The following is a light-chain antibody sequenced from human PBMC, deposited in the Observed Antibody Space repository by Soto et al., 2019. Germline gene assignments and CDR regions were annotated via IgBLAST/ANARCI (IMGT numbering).Light chain of an antibody. V-gene: IGKV3-15*01. CDR1: RSVSSN. CDR3: QQYNNWPPYT. Sequence: EILMTQSPATLSVSPGERVTLSCRASRSVSSNLAWYQQKPGRAPRLLLYGASTRATGIPARFSGSGSGTEFTLTISSLQSEDFAVYYCQQYNNWPPYTFGQGTKLEIK. CDR2: GAS. J-gene: IGKJ2*01.